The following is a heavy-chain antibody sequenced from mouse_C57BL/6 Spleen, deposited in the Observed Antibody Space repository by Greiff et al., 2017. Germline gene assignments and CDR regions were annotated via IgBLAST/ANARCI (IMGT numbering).Heavy chain of an antibody. CDR3: ARGVFITTVVATYYAMDY. CDR2: IYPRDGST. V-gene: IGHV1-85*01. CDR1: GYTFTSYD. Sequence: QVQLQQSGPELVKPGASVKLSCKASGYTFTSYDINWVKQRPGQGLEWIGWIYPRDGSTKYNEKFKGKATLTVDTSASKAYMELHSLTSEDSAVYFCARGVFITTVVATYYAMDYWGQGTSVTVSS. D-gene: IGHD1-1*01. J-gene: IGHJ4*01.